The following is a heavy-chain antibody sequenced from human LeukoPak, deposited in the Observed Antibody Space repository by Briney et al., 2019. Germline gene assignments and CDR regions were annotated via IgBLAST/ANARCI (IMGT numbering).Heavy chain of an antibody. J-gene: IGHJ4*02. CDR1: GFTFSSYA. Sequence: GGSLRLSCAASGFTFSSYAMSWVRQAPGKGLEWVSGISWNSGSIGYADSVKGRFTISRDNAKNSLYLQMSSLRAEDTALYYCAKDRRNDFDYWGQGILVTVSS. D-gene: IGHD1-14*01. V-gene: IGHV3-9*01. CDR2: ISWNSGSI. CDR3: AKDRRNDFDY.